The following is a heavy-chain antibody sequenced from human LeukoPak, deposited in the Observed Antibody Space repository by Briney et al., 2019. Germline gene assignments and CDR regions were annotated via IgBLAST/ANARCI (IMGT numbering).Heavy chain of an antibody. CDR1: GGSVSSGSYY. J-gene: IGHJ5*02. CDR3: ARGDSLTNWFDP. CDR2: IYYSGST. V-gene: IGHV4-61*01. Sequence: PSETLSLTCTVPGGSVSSGSYYWSWIRQPPGKGLEWIGYIYYSGSTNYNPSLKSRVTISVDTSKNQFSLKLSSVTAADTAVYYCARGDSLTNWFDPWGQGTLVTVSS. D-gene: IGHD3-9*01.